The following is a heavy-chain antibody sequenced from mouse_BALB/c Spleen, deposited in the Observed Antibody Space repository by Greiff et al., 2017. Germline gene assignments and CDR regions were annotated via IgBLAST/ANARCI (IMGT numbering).Heavy chain of an antibody. Sequence: EVQLQQSGTVLARPGASVKMSCKASGYTFTSYWMHWVKQRPGQGLEWIGAIYPGNSDTSYNQKFKGKAKLTAVTSTSTAYMELSSLTNEDSAVYYCTRSRGLRRDYYAMDYWGQGTSVTVSS. CDR3: TRSRGLRRDYYAMDY. CDR2: IYPGNSDT. D-gene: IGHD2-2*01. J-gene: IGHJ4*01. V-gene: IGHV1-5*01. CDR1: GYTFTSYW.